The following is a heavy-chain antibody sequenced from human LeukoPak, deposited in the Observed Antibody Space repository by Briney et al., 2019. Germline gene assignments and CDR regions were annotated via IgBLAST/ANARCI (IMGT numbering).Heavy chain of an antibody. J-gene: IGHJ4*02. CDR3: TRMFRSSWYIDY. D-gene: IGHD6-13*01. CDR2: INSDGSST. Sequence: GGSPRLSCAASGFTFSSYWMHWVRQAPGKGLVWVSRINSDGSSTSYADSVKGRFTISRDNAKNTLYLQMNSLRAEDTAVYYCTRMFRSSWYIDYWGQGTLVTVSS. V-gene: IGHV3-74*01. CDR1: GFTFSSYW.